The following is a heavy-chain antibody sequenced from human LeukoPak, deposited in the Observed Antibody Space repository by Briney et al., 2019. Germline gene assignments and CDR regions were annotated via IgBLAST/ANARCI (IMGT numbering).Heavy chain of an antibody. Sequence: GGSLRLSCAASGLSFSDYYMSWIRQAPGKGLEWVSYISGSGSTTSYADSVKGRFTISRDNAKNSLYLQMNSLRAEDTAVYHCASVHYYALDYWGQGTLVTVSS. CDR3: ASVHYYALDY. D-gene: IGHD3-10*01. J-gene: IGHJ4*02. CDR1: GLSFSDYY. CDR2: ISGSGSTT. V-gene: IGHV3-11*01.